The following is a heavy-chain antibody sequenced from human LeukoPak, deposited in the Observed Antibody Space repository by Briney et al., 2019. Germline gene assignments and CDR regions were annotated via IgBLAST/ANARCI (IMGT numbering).Heavy chain of an antibody. CDR3: ARESDGGYSGYGD. CDR1: GGSISSYY. CDR2: IYYSGST. D-gene: IGHD5-12*01. J-gene: IGHJ4*02. V-gene: IGHV4-59*01. Sequence: SETLSLTCTVSGGSISSYYWSWIRQPPGKGLEWIGYIYYSGSTNYNPSLKSRVTISVDTSKNQFSLKLSSVTAADTAVYYCARESDGGYSGYGDWGQGTLVTVSS.